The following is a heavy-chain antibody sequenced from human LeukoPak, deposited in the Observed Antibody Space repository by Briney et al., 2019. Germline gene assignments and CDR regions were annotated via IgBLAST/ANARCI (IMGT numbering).Heavy chain of an antibody. CDR1: GGSINSDNW. J-gene: IGHJ2*01. D-gene: IGHD3-10*01. CDR3: ARGPAVLLDARTFDL. CDR2: IYHSGST. Sequence: SETLSLTCAVSGGSINSDNWWSWVRQPPGKGLEWIGEIYHSGSTRYNPSLKSRVIISVDTSKNQFSLKLSSVTAADTAVYYCARGPAVLLDARTFDLWGRGTLVTVSS. V-gene: IGHV4-4*02.